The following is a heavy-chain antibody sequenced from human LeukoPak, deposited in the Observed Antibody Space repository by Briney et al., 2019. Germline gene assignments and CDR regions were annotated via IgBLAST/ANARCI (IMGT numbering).Heavy chain of an antibody. CDR3: AKAYYYGSGMSYYYYYYGMDV. CDR1: GFTFSSYA. V-gene: IGHV3-23*01. J-gene: IGHJ6*02. D-gene: IGHD3-10*01. Sequence: SGGSLRLSCAASGFTFSSYAMSWVRQAPGEGLEWVSAISGSGGSTYYADSVKGRFTISRDNSKNTLYLQMNSLRAEDTAVYYCAKAYYYGSGMSYYYYYYGMDVWGQGTTVTVSS. CDR2: ISGSGGST.